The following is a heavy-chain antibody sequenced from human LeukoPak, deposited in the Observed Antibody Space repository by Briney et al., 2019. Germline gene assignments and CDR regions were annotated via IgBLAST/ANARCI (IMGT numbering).Heavy chain of an antibody. CDR2: INHSGST. Sequence: ASETLSLTCAVYGGSFSGYYWSWIRQPPGKGLEWIGEINHSGSTYYNPSLKSRVTISVDTSKNQFSLRLSSVTAADTAVYYCAGEKQWLVLDSDAFDIWGQGTMVTVSS. CDR1: GGSFSGYY. CDR3: AGEKQWLVLDSDAFDI. V-gene: IGHV4-34*01. J-gene: IGHJ3*02. D-gene: IGHD6-19*01.